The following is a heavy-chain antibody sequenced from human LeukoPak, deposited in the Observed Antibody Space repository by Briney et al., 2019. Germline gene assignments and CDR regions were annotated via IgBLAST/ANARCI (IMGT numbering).Heavy chain of an antibody. CDR1: GGSISSGGYY. J-gene: IGHJ5*02. CDR2: IYTSGST. D-gene: IGHD2-2*01. CDR3: TRSSTSSTAHNWFDP. Sequence: SETLSLTCTVSGGSISSGGYYWSWIRQPAGKGLEWIGRIYTSGSTNYNPSLKSRVTMSVDTSKNQFSLKLSSVTAADTAVYYCTRSSTSSTAHNWFDPWGQGTLVTVSS. V-gene: IGHV4-61*02.